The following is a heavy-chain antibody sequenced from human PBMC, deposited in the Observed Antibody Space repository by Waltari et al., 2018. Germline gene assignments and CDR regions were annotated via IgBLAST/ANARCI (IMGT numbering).Heavy chain of an antibody. CDR3: AKAYYDFWSGYYRTYYFDY. J-gene: IGHJ4*02. CDR1: GFTFSSYA. D-gene: IGHD3-3*01. V-gene: IGHV3-23*03. Sequence: EVQLLESGGGLVQPGGSLRLSCAASGFTFSSYAMSWVRQAPGQGLEWVSVIYSGGSTYYADSVKGRFTISRDNSKNTLYLQMNSLRAEDTAVYYCAKAYYDFWSGYYRTYYFDYWGQGTLVTVSS. CDR2: IYSGGST.